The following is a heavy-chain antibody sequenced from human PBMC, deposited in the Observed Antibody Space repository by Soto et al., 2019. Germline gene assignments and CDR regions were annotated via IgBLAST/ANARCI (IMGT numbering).Heavy chain of an antibody. CDR2: ISGSGGST. CDR3: AKSLVADTRTYYFDY. CDR1: GFTFSSYA. Sequence: GGSLRLSCAASGFTFSSYAMSWVRQAPGKGLEWVSAISGSGGSTYYADSVKGRFTISRDNSKNTLYLQMNSLRAEDTAVYYCAKSLVADTRTYYFDYWGQGTLFTVSS. J-gene: IGHJ4*02. V-gene: IGHV3-23*01. D-gene: IGHD2-2*02.